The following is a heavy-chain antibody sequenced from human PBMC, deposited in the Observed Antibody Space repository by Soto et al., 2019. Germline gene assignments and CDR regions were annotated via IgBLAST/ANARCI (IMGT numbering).Heavy chain of an antibody. CDR3: ARSYSSSWDFDY. D-gene: IGHD6-13*01. CDR2: IWYDGSNK. CDR1: GFTFSSYG. V-gene: IGHV3-33*01. Sequence: PGGSLRLSCAASGFTFSSYGMHWVRPAPGKGLEWVAVIWYDGSNKYYADSVKGRFTISRDNSKNTLYLQMNSLRAEDTAVYYCARSYSSSWDFDYWGQGTLVTVSS. J-gene: IGHJ4*02.